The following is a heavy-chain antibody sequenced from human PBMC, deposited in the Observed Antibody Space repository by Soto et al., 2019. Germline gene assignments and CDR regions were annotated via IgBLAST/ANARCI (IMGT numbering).Heavy chain of an antibody. CDR1: GGSISSYY. D-gene: IGHD3-10*01. CDR3: ARESYYYGSGSYYGYFDY. CDR2: IYTSGST. V-gene: IGHV4-4*07. Sequence: QVQLQESGPGLVKPSETLSLTCTVSGGSISSYYWSWIRQPAGKGLEWIGRIYTSGSTNYNPSLKSRVTMSIDTSKNQFSVKLSSVTATDTAVYYCARESYYYGSGSYYGYFDYWGQGTLVTVSS. J-gene: IGHJ4*02.